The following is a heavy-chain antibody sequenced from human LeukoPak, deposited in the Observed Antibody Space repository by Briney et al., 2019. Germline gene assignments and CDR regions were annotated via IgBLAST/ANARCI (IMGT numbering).Heavy chain of an antibody. CDR1: GGSISPYY. J-gene: IGHJ3*02. Sequence: SETLSLTCTVSGGSISPYYWSWIRQPPGKGLEWIGYIYYSGTTHYNPSLKSRVTMSVDTSNNQFSLKLSSVTAADTAVYYCATHYDVLTGYAAAAFDIWGQGTMVTVSS. CDR3: ATHYDVLTGYAAAAFDI. D-gene: IGHD3-9*01. CDR2: IYYSGTT. V-gene: IGHV4-59*08.